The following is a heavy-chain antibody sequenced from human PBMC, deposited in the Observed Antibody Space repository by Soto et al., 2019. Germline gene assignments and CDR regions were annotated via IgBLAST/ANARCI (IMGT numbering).Heavy chain of an antibody. J-gene: IGHJ6*02. CDR3: AASIFYYGMDV. CDR1: GYNFTNYW. V-gene: IGHV5-51*01. Sequence: PVESVKISCNGSGYNFTNYWIGCGRQMPGKGLEWMGIIYPGDSDTKYNPSFQGQVTISADKSITTTYLRWTSLKASDTAIYYCAASIFYYGMDVWGQGTTVTVYS. CDR2: IYPGDSDT.